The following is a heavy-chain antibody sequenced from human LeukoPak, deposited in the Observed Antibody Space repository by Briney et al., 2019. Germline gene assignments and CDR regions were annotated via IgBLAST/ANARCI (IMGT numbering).Heavy chain of an antibody. CDR1: GFTFSSYA. V-gene: IGHV3-23*01. CDR3: ARAIEGAYDL. Sequence: GGSLRLSCAASGFTFSSYAMNWVRQAPGKGLEWVSGIRGSGDTTYYADSVKGRRFTISRDNSKNTLYLQMNSLRVEDTAVYFCARAIEGAYDLWGQGTLVTVSS. J-gene: IGHJ4*02. D-gene: IGHD5-12*01. CDR2: IRGSGDTT.